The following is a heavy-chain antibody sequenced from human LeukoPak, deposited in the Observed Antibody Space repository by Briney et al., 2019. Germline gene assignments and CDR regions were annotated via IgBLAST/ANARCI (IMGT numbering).Heavy chain of an antibody. CDR1: GYSISSGYY. Sequence: PSETLSLTCAVSGYSISSGYYWGCIRQPPGKGLEWIGSVYHSGSTYYNPSLKSRVTISVDTSKNQFSLKLSSVTAADTAVYYCARGGSVYSSSSMRYDYWGQGTLVTVSS. D-gene: IGHD6-6*01. CDR3: ARGGSVYSSSSMRYDY. J-gene: IGHJ4*02. CDR2: VYHSGST. V-gene: IGHV4-38-2*01.